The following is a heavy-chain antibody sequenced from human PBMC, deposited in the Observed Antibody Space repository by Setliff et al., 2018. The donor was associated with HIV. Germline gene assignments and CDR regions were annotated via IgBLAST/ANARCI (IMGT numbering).Heavy chain of an antibody. V-gene: IGHV4-61*10. D-gene: IGHD3-22*01. CDR1: GGSISSGTYY. J-gene: IGHJ4*02. Sequence: SETLSLTCTVSGGSISSGTYYWSWIRQPAGKGLEWIGHIYYSGSTYYNPSLKSRVTISVDTSKNQFSLKLSSVTAADTAVYYCARLTTTYYYDSSAYYHPVWGQGTLVTVSS. CDR3: ARLTTTYYYDSSAYYHPV. CDR2: IYYSGST.